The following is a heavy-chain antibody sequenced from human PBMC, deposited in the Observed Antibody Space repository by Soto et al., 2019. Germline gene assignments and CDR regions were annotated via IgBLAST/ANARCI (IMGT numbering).Heavy chain of an antibody. V-gene: IGHV5-51*01. D-gene: IGHD2-21*02. CDR3: ARQKPIVVVTATPRGSRYFDY. CDR2: IYPGDSDT. Sequence: GESLKISCKGSGYSFTSYWIGWVRQMPGKGLEWMGIIYPGDSDTRYSPSFQGQVTISADKSISTAYLQWSSLKASDTAMYYCARQKPIVVVTATPRGSRYFDYWGQGTLVTVSS. CDR1: GYSFTSYW. J-gene: IGHJ4*02.